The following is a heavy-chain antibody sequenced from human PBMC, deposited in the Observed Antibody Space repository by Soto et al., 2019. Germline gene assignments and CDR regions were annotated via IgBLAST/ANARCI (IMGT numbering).Heavy chain of an antibody. Sequence: EAQLLESGGDWAQPRGSLRLSCAASGFTFSSHGMSWVRQAPGKGLEWIAGLSRGGGTTYYADSVKGRFTISRDNSKNTLDLIMNSLKVEDTALYYCAKDGQYRTDGFDVWGQGTMVTVSS. CDR2: LSRGGGTT. V-gene: IGHV3-23*01. CDR1: GFTFSSHG. J-gene: IGHJ3*01. D-gene: IGHD6-6*01. CDR3: AKDGQYRTDGFDV.